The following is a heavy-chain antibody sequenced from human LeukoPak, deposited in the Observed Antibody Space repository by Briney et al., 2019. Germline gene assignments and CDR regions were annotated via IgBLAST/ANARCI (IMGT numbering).Heavy chain of an antibody. CDR3: ARDRVWFGEFSDFDY. CDR1: GFTFSSYS. Sequence: GGSLRLSCAASGFTFSSYSMNWVRQAPGKGLEWVSSISSSSSYIYYADSVKGRFTISRDNAKNSLYLQMHSLRAEDTAVYYCARDRVWFGEFSDFDYWGQGTLVTVSS. D-gene: IGHD3-10*01. CDR2: ISSSSSYI. V-gene: IGHV3-21*01. J-gene: IGHJ4*02.